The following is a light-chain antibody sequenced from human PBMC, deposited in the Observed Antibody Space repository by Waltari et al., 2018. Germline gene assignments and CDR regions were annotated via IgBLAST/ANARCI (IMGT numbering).Light chain of an antibody. CDR2: DVG. J-gene: IGLJ2*01. V-gene: IGLV2-14*03. CDR3: CSYTRSGSLV. CDR1: SRDVGGYNF. Sequence: QSALTQPASVSGSPGQSISISCTGTSRDVGGYNFVSWYQRLPGKAPKLIIYDVGNRPSGVSNRFSGSKSGNTASLIISGLRADDEADYYCCSYTRSGSLVFGGGTKLTVL.